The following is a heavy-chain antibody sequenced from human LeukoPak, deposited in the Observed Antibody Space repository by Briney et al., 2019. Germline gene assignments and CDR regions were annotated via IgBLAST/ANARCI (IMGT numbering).Heavy chain of an antibody. V-gene: IGHV1-2*02. CDR2: INHNSGGT. CDR1: GYTFTGYY. CDR3: ARGRSGSRVWSQNY. Sequence: ASVKVSCKASGYTFTGYYMHWVRQAPGQGLEWMGWINHNSGGTNYAQKFQGRVTMTRDTSISTAYMELSRLRSDDTAVYYCARGRSGSRVWSQNYWGQGTLVTVSS. D-gene: IGHD3-10*01. J-gene: IGHJ4*02.